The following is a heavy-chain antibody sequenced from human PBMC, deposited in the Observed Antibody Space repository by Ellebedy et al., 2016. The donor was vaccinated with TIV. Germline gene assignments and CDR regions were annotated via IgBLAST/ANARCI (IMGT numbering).Heavy chain of an antibody. D-gene: IGHD1-26*01. Sequence: GGSLSLSXAASGFTFSNSCMSLVRQAPGKGLEWVGRIKIKTDGGTTDYAAPVKGRFTISRDDSKNTLYLQMNSLKTEDTAVYYCTTAQRYSGSYYFDYWGQGTLVTVSS. CDR1: GFTFSNSC. V-gene: IGHV3-15*01. CDR2: IKIKTDGGTT. J-gene: IGHJ4*02. CDR3: TTAQRYSGSYYFDY.